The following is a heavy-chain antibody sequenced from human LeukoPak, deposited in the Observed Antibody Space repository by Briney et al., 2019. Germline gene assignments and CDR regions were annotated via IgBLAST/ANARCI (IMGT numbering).Heavy chain of an antibody. Sequence: SETLSLTCTVSGGSISSSSYYWGWIRQPPGKGLEWIGSIYYSGSTYYNPSFKSRVIISVDTSKNQFSLNLGSVTAADTAVYYCARYSYGGYYFDFWGQGVLVTVSS. CDR3: ARYSYGGYYFDF. D-gene: IGHD5-18*01. V-gene: IGHV4-39*07. CDR2: IYYSGST. J-gene: IGHJ4*02. CDR1: GGSISSSSYY.